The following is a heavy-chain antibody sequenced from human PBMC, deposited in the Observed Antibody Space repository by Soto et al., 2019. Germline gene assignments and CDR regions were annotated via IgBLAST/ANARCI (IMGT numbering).Heavy chain of an antibody. CDR2: VYYRGRS. V-gene: IGHV4-39*01. J-gene: IGHJ4*02. Sequence: SETLSLTCTVSGGSVSNSNYYWGWVRQSPGKGLEWIGSVYYRGRSYSKSSVKSRVTISVDTSKNQFSLNLNSVTASDTAVYFCVSQRTSVLTQAYFDYWGPGALVTVSS. CDR3: VSQRTSVLTQAYFDY. D-gene: IGHD2-8*01. CDR1: GGSVSNSNYY.